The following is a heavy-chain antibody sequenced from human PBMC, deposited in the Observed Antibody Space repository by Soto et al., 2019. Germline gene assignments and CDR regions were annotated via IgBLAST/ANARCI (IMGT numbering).Heavy chain of an antibody. CDR3: ARDDVRSRGYFDY. V-gene: IGHV4-31*03. CDR1: GGSISSGGYY. Sequence: SETLSLTCTVSGGSISSGGYYLSWIRQHPGKGLEWIGYIYYSGSTYYNPSLKSRVTISVDTSKNQFSLKLSSVTAADTAVYYCARDDVRSRGYFDYWGQGTLVTVSS. CDR2: IYYSGST. J-gene: IGHJ4*02. D-gene: IGHD3-10*01.